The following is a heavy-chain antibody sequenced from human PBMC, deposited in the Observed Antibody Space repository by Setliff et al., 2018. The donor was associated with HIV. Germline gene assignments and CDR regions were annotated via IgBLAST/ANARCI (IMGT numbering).Heavy chain of an antibody. V-gene: IGHV4-4*07. J-gene: IGHJ3*02. Sequence: SETLSLTCNVSGASTNAYFLSWVRHPAGKGLEWIGHIYTSGITNHNPSLKSRVTMSLDTSKEQFSLRLRSVTAADTAVYYCARQSGYTRGWDIFGLVAGSFDIWGQGTMVTVSS. CDR3: ARQSGYTRGWDIFGLVAGSFDI. D-gene: IGHD3-3*01. CDR2: IYTSGIT. CDR1: GASTNAYF.